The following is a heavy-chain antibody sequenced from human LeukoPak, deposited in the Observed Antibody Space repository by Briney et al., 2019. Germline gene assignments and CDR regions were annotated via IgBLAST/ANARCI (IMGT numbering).Heavy chain of an antibody. Sequence: KPSETLSLTCTVSGGSISSYYWSWIRQPPGKGLEWIGYIYYSGSTNYNPSLKSRVTISVDTSKNQFSLKLSSVTAADTAVYYCAGTHRSGELSFDYWGQGTLVTVSS. J-gene: IGHJ4*02. CDR3: AGTHRSGELSFDY. D-gene: IGHD3-10*01. CDR2: IYYSGST. V-gene: IGHV4-59*01. CDR1: GGSISSYY.